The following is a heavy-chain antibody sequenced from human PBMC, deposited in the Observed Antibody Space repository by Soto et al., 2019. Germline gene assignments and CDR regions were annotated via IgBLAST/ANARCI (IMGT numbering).Heavy chain of an antibody. CDR3: ARDLVTLVAMDV. Sequence: QVQLVESGGDVVQPGRSLRLSCEVSGFTFGDFGIHWVRQAPGKGLEWVTVIWADGTNKYYADSVKGRFTVSRDNSKNTLYLQMNSLRVEDTAVYYCARDLVTLVAMDVWGPGTTVLVSS. V-gene: IGHV3-33*01. D-gene: IGHD3-16*01. CDR2: IWADGTNK. J-gene: IGHJ6*02. CDR1: GFTFGDFG.